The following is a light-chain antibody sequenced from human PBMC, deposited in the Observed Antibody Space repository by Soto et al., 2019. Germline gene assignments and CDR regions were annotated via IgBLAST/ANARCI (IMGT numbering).Light chain of an antibody. V-gene: IGKV1-5*03. J-gene: IGKJ2*01. CDR3: QQYSTSPYN. CDR2: KAS. Sequence: DIQMTQSPSTLSASVGDRVTITCRASQSMSRWLAWYQQKPGKAPKLLIYKASTLESGVPLRFSGSGSGTEFTLTISSVQPGDSATYYCQQYSTSPYNFGQGTRLEIK. CDR1: QSMSRW.